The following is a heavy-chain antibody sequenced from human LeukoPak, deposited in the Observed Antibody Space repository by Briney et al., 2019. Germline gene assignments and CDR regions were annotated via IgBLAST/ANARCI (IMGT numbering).Heavy chain of an antibody. D-gene: IGHD3-10*01. CDR3: ARGVWFGELHRDY. CDR1: GGSFSGYY. CDR2: INHSGST. V-gene: IGHV4-34*01. Sequence: SETLSLTCAVYGGSFSGYYWSWIRQPPGKGLEWIGEINHSGSTNYNPSLKSRVTISVDTSKNQFSLKLSSVTAADTAVYYCARGVWFGELHRDYWGQGTLVTVSS. J-gene: IGHJ4*02.